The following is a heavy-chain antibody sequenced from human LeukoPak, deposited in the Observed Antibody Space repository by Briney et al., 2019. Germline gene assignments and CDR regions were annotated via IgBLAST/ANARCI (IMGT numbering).Heavy chain of an antibody. CDR2: IYYSGST. D-gene: IGHD2-21*02. CDR1: GGSVSSGSYY. J-gene: IGHJ4*02. CDR3: ARENEAPGVVTEYYFDY. V-gene: IGHV4-31*03. Sequence: PSETLSLTCTVSGGSVSSGSYYWSWIRQPPGKGLEWIGYIYYSGSTYYNPSLKSRVTISVDTSKNQFSLKLSSVTAADTAVYYCARENEAPGVVTEYYFDYWGQGTLVTVSS.